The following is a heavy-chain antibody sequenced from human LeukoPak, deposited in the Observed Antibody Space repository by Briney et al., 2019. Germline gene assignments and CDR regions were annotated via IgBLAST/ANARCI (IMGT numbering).Heavy chain of an antibody. Sequence: SETLSLTCTVSGGSVSSGSYYWSWIRQPPGKGLEWIGYIYYSGSTNYNPSLKSRVTISVDTSKNQFSLKLSSVTAADTAVYYCARGRPHGNDYWGQGTLVTVSS. J-gene: IGHJ4*02. V-gene: IGHV4-61*01. D-gene: IGHD4-23*01. CDR1: GGSVSSGSYY. CDR3: ARGRPHGNDY. CDR2: IYYSGST.